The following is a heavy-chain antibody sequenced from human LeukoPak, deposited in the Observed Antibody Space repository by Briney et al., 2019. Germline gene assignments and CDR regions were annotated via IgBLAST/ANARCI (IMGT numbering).Heavy chain of an antibody. Sequence: PGGSLRLSCAASGFTFSSYGMHWVRQAPGKGLEWVAVIWYDGSNKYYADSVKGRFTISRDDSKSTIYLQMNSLRGEDTAVYYCAKDGPSSQGSGWAYFDYWGQGTLVTVSP. CDR1: GFTFSSYG. V-gene: IGHV3-30*02. CDR3: AKDGPSSQGSGWAYFDY. J-gene: IGHJ4*02. D-gene: IGHD6-19*01. CDR2: IWYDGSNK.